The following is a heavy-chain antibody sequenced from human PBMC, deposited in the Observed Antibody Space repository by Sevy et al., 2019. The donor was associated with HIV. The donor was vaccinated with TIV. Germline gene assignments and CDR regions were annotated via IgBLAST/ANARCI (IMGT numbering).Heavy chain of an antibody. CDR3: ARIPYSGYGAYGMDV. CDR1: GFSLSTSGMC. V-gene: IGHV2-70*11. J-gene: IGHJ6*02. D-gene: IGHD5-12*01. Sequence: SGPTLVNPTQTLTLTCTFSGFSLSTSGMCVTWIRQPPGKALEWLARIDWDDDKYYSTSLRTRLIISKDTSKNQVVLTMTNMDPVDTATYYCARIPYSGYGAYGMDVWGQGTTVTVSS. CDR2: IDWDDDK.